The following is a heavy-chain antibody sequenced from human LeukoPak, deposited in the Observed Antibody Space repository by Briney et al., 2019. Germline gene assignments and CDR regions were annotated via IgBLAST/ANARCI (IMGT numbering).Heavy chain of an antibody. Sequence: GGSLRLSCAASGFTVSSNYMSWVRQAPGKGLEWVSVIYSGGSTYYADSVKGRFTISRDNSKNTLYLQMNSPRAEDTAVYYCASSPPYYDSSGYFDYWGQGTLVTVSS. J-gene: IGHJ4*02. V-gene: IGHV3-66*02. CDR2: IYSGGST. D-gene: IGHD3-22*01. CDR1: GFTVSSNY. CDR3: ASSPPYYDSSGYFDY.